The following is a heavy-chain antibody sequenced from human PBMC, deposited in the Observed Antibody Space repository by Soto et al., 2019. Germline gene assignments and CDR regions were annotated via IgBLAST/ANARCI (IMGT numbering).Heavy chain of an antibody. V-gene: IGHV3-48*03. D-gene: IGHD6-13*01. CDR2: ISSSGSTI. CDR3: AREQQLVTPYFDY. CDR1: GFTFSSYE. J-gene: IGHJ4*02. Sequence: GGSLRLSCAASGFTFSSYEMSWVRQAPGKGLEWVSYISSSGSTIYYADSVKGRFTISRDNAKNSLYLQMNSLRAEDTAVYYCAREQQLVTPYFDYWGQGTLVTVSS.